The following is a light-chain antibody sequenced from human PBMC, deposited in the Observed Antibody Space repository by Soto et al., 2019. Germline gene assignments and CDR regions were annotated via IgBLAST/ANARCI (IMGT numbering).Light chain of an antibody. J-gene: IGKJ3*01. CDR3: QQSYSSPFT. Sequence: DIQMTQSPSSLSASVGDRVTITCRASQSISSYLNWYQQKPGKAPKLLIYAASSLQSGLPSRFSGRGSGTDFTLTISSLQPEDFASYYCQQSYSSPFTFGPGTKVDIK. V-gene: IGKV1-39*01. CDR2: AAS. CDR1: QSISSY.